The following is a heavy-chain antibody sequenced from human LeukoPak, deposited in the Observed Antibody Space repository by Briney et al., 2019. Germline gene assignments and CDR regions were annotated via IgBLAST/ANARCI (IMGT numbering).Heavy chain of an antibody. V-gene: IGHV3-72*01. CDR3: ARGRSGRDGYNSGDFDY. CDR1: GFTFSDHY. D-gene: IGHD5-24*01. CDR2: TRNRANSYTT. J-gene: IGHJ4*02. Sequence: GGSLRLSCAASGFTFSDHYMDWVRQAPGKGLEWVGRTRNRANSYTTEYAASVKGRFTISRDDSKNSLYLLMNSLKTEDTAVYYCARGRSGRDGYNSGDFDYWGQGTLVTVSS.